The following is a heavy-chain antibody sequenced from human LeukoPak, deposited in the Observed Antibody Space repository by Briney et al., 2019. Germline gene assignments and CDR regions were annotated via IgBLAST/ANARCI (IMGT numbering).Heavy chain of an antibody. Sequence: ASVKVSCKASGYTFTGYYMHWVRQAPGQGLEWMGRVSPYNGNTYYSQRFQDRVTITKDTSTGTAYMDLRNLRTDDTAMYYCARNGRVRRVVKDLFEYWGQGTLVAVSS. J-gene: IGHJ4*02. CDR3: ARNGRVRRVVKDLFEY. V-gene: IGHV1-18*04. CDR1: GYTFTGYY. CDR2: VSPYNGNT. D-gene: IGHD3-10*01.